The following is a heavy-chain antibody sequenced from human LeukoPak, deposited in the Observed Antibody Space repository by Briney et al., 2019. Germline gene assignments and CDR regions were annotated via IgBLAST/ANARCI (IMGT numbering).Heavy chain of an antibody. V-gene: IGHV3-11*01. CDR1: GFTFSDYY. J-gene: IGHJ6*02. CDR3: ASGIVVLAMPDPSDYYGMDV. Sequence: GGSLRLSCAASGFTFSDYYMSWIRQAPGKGLEWVSYISSSGSTIYYADSVKGRFTISRDNAKNSLYLQMNSLRAEDTAVYYCASGIVVLAMPDPSDYYGMDVWGQGTTVTVSS. D-gene: IGHD2-2*01. CDR2: ISSSGSTI.